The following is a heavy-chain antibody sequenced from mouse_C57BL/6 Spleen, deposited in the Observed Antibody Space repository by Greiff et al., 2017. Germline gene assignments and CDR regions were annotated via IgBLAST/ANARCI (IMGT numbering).Heavy chain of an antibody. CDR2: IWRGGST. D-gene: IGHD2-4*01. CDR3: AKNALKDYDGAWFAY. V-gene: IGHV2-5*01. J-gene: IGHJ3*01. Sequence: VMLVESGPGLVQPSQSLSIPCTVSGFSLTSYGVHWVRQSPGTGLEWLGVIWRGGSTDYIAAFMSRLSITKDNSKSTVFFNRNSLQAKDTAIYYCAKNALKDYDGAWFAYWGQGTLVTVSA. CDR1: GFSLTSYG.